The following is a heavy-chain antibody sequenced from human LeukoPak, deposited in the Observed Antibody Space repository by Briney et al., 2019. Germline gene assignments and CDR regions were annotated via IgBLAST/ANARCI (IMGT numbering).Heavy chain of an antibody. Sequence: PGGSLRLSCAAIGFTSNYWMHWVRQAPGKGLVWVSRISGDGSTTFYADSVKGRFTISRDNSNNTLYLQMNSLRAEDTAVYYCTRGYSGYGNFDCWGQGTLVTVSS. CDR2: ISGDGSTT. CDR1: GFTSNYW. V-gene: IGHV3-74*01. D-gene: IGHD5-12*01. CDR3: TRGYSGYGNFDC. J-gene: IGHJ4*02.